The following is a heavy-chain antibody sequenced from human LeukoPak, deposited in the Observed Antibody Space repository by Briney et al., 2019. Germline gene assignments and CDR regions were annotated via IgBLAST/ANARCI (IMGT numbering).Heavy chain of an antibody. V-gene: IGHV4-4*02. CDR1: GGSILSTNW. J-gene: IGHJ4*02. Sequence: SGTLSLTCAVSGGSILSTNWWSWVRQPPGKGLEWIGEVHLNGATNYDPSVEGRVTMSIDKSKNHLSLEVISVTAADTAMYYCTRESGAFSPFGFWGQGTLVTVSS. D-gene: IGHD1-26*01. CDR3: TRESGAFSPFGF. CDR2: VHLNGAT.